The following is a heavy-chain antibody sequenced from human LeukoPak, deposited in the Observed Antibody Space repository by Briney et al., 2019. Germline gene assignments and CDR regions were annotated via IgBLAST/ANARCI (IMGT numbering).Heavy chain of an antibody. CDR2: INPHSGGT. CDR1: GYTFTGYY. Sequence: ASVKVSCKASGYTFTGYYIQWVRQAPGQGLEWMGWINPHSGGTNYAQEFQGRVTMTRDTSISTAYMELSRLRSDDTAVYYCASWELNSGWPDDAFDIWGQGTMVTVSS. CDR3: ASWELNSGWPDDAFDI. D-gene: IGHD6-19*01. V-gene: IGHV1-2*02. J-gene: IGHJ3*02.